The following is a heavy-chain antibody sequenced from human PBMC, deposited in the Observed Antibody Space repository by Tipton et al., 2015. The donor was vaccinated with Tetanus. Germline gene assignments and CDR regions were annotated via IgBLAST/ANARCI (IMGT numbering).Heavy chain of an antibody. Sequence: SLRLSCAASGFSVSRKYMTWVRQAPGKGLEWVSLTYGDGSTYYADSVKGRFTISRDNTKSSVHLQMNSLREDDTAVYYCVRGYSGDAFWGQGTRVTVSS. V-gene: IGHV3-53*01. CDR2: TYGDGST. CDR3: VRGYSGDAF. D-gene: IGHD4-23*01. J-gene: IGHJ4*02. CDR1: GFSVSRKY.